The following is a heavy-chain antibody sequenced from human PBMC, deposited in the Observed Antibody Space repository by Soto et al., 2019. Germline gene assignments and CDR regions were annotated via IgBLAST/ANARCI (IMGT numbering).Heavy chain of an antibody. CDR3: ARDRRNYSGSGSYSGYFDY. V-gene: IGHV4-59*01. CDR2: IYYSGST. CDR1: GGSISSYY. D-gene: IGHD3-10*01. J-gene: IGHJ4*02. Sequence: SETLSLTCTVSGGSISSYYWSWIRQPPGKGLEWIGYIYYSGSTNYNPSLKSRVTISVDTSKNQFSLKLSSVTAADTAVYYCARDRRNYSGSGSYSGYFDYWGQGTLVTVSS.